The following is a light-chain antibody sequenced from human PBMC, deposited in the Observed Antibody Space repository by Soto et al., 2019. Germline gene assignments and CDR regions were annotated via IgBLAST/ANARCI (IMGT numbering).Light chain of an antibody. Sequence: EMVLTQSPATLSGSPGERVTLSCRASRSISRNLAWYQQKAGQAPWLLIYGASTRATGIPDRFSGRGSGTEFTLTINGLQSEDFATYYCQPHNNWPVVTFGGGTRVEIK. CDR2: GAS. J-gene: IGKJ4*01. CDR3: QPHNNWPVVT. V-gene: IGKV3-15*01. CDR1: RSISRN.